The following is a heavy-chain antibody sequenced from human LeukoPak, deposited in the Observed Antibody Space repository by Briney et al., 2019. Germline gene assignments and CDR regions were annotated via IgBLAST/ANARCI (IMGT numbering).Heavy chain of an antibody. D-gene: IGHD6-13*01. Sequence: SETLSLTCTVSGGSISSSSYYWGWIRQPPGKGLEWIGSIYYSGSTYYNPSLESRVTISVDTSKNQFSLKLSSVTAADTAVYYCARVRGYSSSWYWFDPWGQGTLVTVSS. CDR3: ARVRGYSSSWYWFDP. CDR2: IYYSGST. V-gene: IGHV4-39*07. J-gene: IGHJ5*02. CDR1: GGSISSSSYY.